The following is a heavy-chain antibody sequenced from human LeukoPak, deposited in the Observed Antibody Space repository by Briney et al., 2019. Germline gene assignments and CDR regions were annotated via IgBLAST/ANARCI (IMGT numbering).Heavy chain of an antibody. CDR3: TRVGNGGHFDY. D-gene: IGHD2-8*01. Sequence: SESLSLTCTVSGPSINDYYWTWIRQPPGKGLEWIGYVYHTGTSRNHPSLKSRVAFSENTPNNQLSPKLSSVTAAHTAVYFCTRVGNGGHFDYWGQGTLVTVSS. CDR2: VYHTGTS. CDR1: GPSINDYY. J-gene: IGHJ4*02. V-gene: IGHV4-59*01.